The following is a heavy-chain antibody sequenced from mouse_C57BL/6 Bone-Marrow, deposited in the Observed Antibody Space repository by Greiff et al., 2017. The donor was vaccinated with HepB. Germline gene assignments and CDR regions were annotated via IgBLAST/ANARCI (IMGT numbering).Heavy chain of an antibody. CDR3: ARFITTVPHWYFDV. V-gene: IGHV1-82*01. J-gene: IGHJ1*03. CDR1: GYAFSSSW. Sequence: VQLQQSGPELVKPGASVKISCKASGYAFSSSWMNWVKQRPGKGLEWIGRIYPGDGDTNYNGKFKGKATLTADKSSSTAYMQLSSLTSEDSEVYFCARFITTVPHWYFDVWGTGTTVTVSS. CDR2: IYPGDGDT. D-gene: IGHD1-1*01.